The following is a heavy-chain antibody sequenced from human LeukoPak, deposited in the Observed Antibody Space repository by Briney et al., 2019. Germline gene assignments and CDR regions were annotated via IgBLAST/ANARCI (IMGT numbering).Heavy chain of an antibody. CDR3: ARVPRTEGYYFDY. CDR2: IYYSGST. CDR1: GGSISSYY. Sequence: PSETLSLTCTVSGGSISSYYWSWIRQPPGKGLEWIGYIYYSGSTNYNPSLKSRVTISVDTSKNQFSLKLSSVTAADTAVYYCARVPRTEGYYFDYWGQGTLVTVSS. J-gene: IGHJ4*02. V-gene: IGHV4-59*12.